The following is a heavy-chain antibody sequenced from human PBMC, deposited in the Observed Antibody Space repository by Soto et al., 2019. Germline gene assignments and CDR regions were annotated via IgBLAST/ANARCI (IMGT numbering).Heavy chain of an antibody. CDR1: GDSISSADYS. CDR2: IYHSGST. J-gene: IGHJ6*02. CDR3: ARYGSGKDYYYYGMDV. D-gene: IGHD3-10*01. Sequence: PSETLSLTCAVSGDSISSADYSWTWIRQPPGKGLEWIGYIYHSGSTYYNPSLKSRVTISVDKSKNQFSLKLSSVTAADTAVYYCARYGSGKDYYYYGMDVWGQGTTHT. V-gene: IGHV4-30-2*01.